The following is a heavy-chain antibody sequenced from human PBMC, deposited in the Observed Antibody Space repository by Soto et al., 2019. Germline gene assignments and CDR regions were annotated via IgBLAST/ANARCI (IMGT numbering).Heavy chain of an antibody. V-gene: IGHV3-30-3*01. CDR1: GFVFHNYA. J-gene: IGHJ5*02. CDR2: ISFDVNTK. D-gene: IGHD3-16*01. CDR3: ATDDYGFDP. Sequence: ESGGGVVPPGRSLRLSCAASGFVFHNYAMHWVRQAPGKGLEWVAVISFDVNTKHYANSVKGRFTISRDNFKNTFYLQMDSLRPEDTAVYYCATDDYGFDPWGQGTLVTVSS.